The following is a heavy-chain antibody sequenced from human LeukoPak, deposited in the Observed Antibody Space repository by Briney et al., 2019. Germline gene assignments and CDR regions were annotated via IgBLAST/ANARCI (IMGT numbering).Heavy chain of an antibody. Sequence: GGSLRLSCAASGFNFDDYSMHWVRQAPGKGLEWVSLITWDGGSTNYADSVKGRFTISRDNSQNSLYLQMNSLRTEDTAFYYCAKATEGGFYFDYWGQGTLVTVSS. CDR3: AKATEGGFYFDY. CDR2: ITWDGGST. D-gene: IGHD1-26*01. J-gene: IGHJ4*02. V-gene: IGHV3-43*01. CDR1: GFNFDDYS.